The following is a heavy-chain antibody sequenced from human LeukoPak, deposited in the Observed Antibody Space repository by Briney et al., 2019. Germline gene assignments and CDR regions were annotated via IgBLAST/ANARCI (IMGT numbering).Heavy chain of an antibody. V-gene: IGHV1-46*01. CDR2: INPSGGST. CDR1: GYTFTSYY. J-gene: IGHJ5*02. CDR3: ARGQRFLEWLRTRTKNWFDP. D-gene: IGHD3-3*01. Sequence: AASVTVSCKASGYTFTSYYMHWVRQAPGQGLEWMGIINPSGGSTSYAQKFQGRVTMTRDMSTSTVYMELSSLRSEDTAVYYCARGQRFLEWLRTRTKNWFDPWGQGTLVTVSS.